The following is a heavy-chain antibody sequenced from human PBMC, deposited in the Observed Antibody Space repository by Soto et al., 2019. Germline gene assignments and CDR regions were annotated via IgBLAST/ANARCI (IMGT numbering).Heavy chain of an antibody. Sequence: ASVKVSCKASGYTFTSYDINWVRQATGQGLEWMGWMNPNSGNTGYAQKFQGRVTMTRNTSISTAYMELSSLRSEDTAVYYCARGPLTLFDRDGYNSAYFDYWGQGILVTVSS. J-gene: IGHJ4*02. D-gene: IGHD5-12*01. CDR1: GYTFTSYD. V-gene: IGHV1-8*01. CDR2: MNPNSGNT. CDR3: ARGPLTLFDRDGYNSAYFDY.